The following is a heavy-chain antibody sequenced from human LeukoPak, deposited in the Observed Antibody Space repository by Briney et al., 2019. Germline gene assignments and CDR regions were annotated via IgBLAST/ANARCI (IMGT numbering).Heavy chain of an antibody. Sequence: GGSLRLSCAASGFTFSSYAMSWVRQAPGKGLEWVSAISGSGGSTYYADSVKGRFTISRDNSKNTLYLQMNSLRAEDTAVYYCAKGKYSSSWYYWFDPWGQGTLVTVSS. J-gene: IGHJ5*02. CDR2: ISGSGGST. D-gene: IGHD6-13*01. CDR3: AKGKYSSSWYYWFDP. CDR1: GFTFSSYA. V-gene: IGHV3-23*01.